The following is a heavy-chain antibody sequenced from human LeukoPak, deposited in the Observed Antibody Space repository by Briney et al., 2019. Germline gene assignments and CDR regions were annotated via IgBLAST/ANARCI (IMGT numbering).Heavy chain of an antibody. D-gene: IGHD1-26*01. Sequence: PSETLSLTCTDSGAAVSSYYWSWIRQPPGKGLEWIGFIYYSGSTNYDPSLKSRVTISVDTSKNQFSLKLNSVTAADAAVYYCARDPRTIVGASYWYFDLWGRGTLVTVSS. CDR3: ARDPRTIVGASYWYFDL. J-gene: IGHJ2*01. CDR1: GAAVSSYY. V-gene: IGHV4-59*02. CDR2: IYYSGST.